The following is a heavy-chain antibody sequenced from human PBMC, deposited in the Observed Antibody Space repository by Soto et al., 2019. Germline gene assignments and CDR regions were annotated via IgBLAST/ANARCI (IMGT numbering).Heavy chain of an antibody. V-gene: IGHV3-11*01. CDR2: ISSSADLI. Sequence: GSLRLSCAASGFIFSDYYMNWIRQAPGKGLEWVSFISSSADLIYYADSVKGRFTISRDNANNSLYLQMNSLRVEDTAVYYCARDIWGGSGSDYWGQGTLVTVSS. CDR1: GFIFSDYY. J-gene: IGHJ4*02. D-gene: IGHD3-10*01. CDR3: ARDIWGGSGSDY.